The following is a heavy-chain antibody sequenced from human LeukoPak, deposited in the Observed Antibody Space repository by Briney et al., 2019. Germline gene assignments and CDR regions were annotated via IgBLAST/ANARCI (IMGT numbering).Heavy chain of an antibody. V-gene: IGHV1-2*02. D-gene: IGHD2-2*02. CDR2: INPNSGGT. Sequence: APVKLSCKASGYTFTGFYMNWVRQAPGQGLEWMGWINPNSGGTNYAQKLQGRFTMTSDTSISTAYMELSRLRADDTAVYYCARSPGGDCRSTSCYKDYWGQGTLVTVSS. CDR3: ARSPGGDCRSTSCYKDY. J-gene: IGHJ4*02. CDR1: GYTFTGFY.